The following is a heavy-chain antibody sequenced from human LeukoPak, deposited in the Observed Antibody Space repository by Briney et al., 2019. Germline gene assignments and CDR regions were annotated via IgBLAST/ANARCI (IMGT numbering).Heavy chain of an antibody. CDR1: GFTFSSYG. Sequence: PGRSLRLXCAASGFTFSSYGMHWVRQAPGKGLEWVAVIWYDGSNKYYADSVKGRFTISRDNSKNTLYLQMNSLRAEDTAVYYCAKDGYQPTYYYDSSGYYPDYWGQGTLVTVSS. CDR2: IWYDGSNK. J-gene: IGHJ4*02. CDR3: AKDGYQPTYYYDSSGYYPDY. D-gene: IGHD3-22*01. V-gene: IGHV3-33*06.